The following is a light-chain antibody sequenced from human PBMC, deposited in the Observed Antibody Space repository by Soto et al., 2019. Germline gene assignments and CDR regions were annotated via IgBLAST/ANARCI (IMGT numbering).Light chain of an antibody. CDR1: QDINNY. V-gene: IGKV1-33*01. Sequence: DIQMTQSPSSLSASIGDRVTITCQASQDINNYLNWYQQKPGKAPKLLIYGASNLETGVPSRFSGSGSGTDFTFAISSLQPEDIATYYCQQYDNFPFTFGPGTKVDIK. CDR2: GAS. CDR3: QQYDNFPFT. J-gene: IGKJ3*01.